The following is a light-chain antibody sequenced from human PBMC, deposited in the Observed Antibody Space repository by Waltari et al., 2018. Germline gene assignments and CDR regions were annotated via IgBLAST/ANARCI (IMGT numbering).Light chain of an antibody. CDR2: KAS. CDR3: QQYDSYWT. Sequence: DIQMTQSPSTLSASVGDRVTFTCRASQSVNSWVAWYQQKPGKAPKLLIFKASNLESGVPSRFSGSGSGTEFTLTISSLQPDDFATYHCQQYDSYWTFGQGTKVEIK. CDR1: QSVNSW. J-gene: IGKJ1*01. V-gene: IGKV1-5*03.